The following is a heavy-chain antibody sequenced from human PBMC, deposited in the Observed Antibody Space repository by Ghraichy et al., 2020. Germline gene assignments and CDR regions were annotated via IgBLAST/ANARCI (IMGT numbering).Heavy chain of an antibody. V-gene: IGHV4-31*03. CDR3: ARGYSDSTKKAFDI. D-gene: IGHD3-22*01. J-gene: IGHJ3*02. CDR2: IYYSGYT. CDR1: GGSISSGGHY. Sequence: SETLSLTCTVSGGSISSGGHYWSWIRQHPGKGLEWIGYIYYSGYTYYSPSLKSRVTITVDTSTNQFSLKLSSVTAADTAVYYCARGYSDSTKKAFDIWGQGTMVTVSS.